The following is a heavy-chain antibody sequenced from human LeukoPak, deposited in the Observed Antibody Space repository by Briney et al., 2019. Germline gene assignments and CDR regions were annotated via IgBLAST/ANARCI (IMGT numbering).Heavy chain of an antibody. CDR3: AREGYFYDSSGYYLSEGFDY. V-gene: IGHV3-48*01. CDR2: ISSRSRTT. Sequence: PGGSLRLSCTASGFTFSNAWMNWVRQAPGNGLEWVSYISSRSRTTYYADSVKGRFTISRDNAKNSLYLQMNSLRAEDTAVYYCAREGYFYDSSGYYLSEGFDYWGQGTLVTVSS. CDR1: GFTFSNAW. D-gene: IGHD3-22*01. J-gene: IGHJ4*02.